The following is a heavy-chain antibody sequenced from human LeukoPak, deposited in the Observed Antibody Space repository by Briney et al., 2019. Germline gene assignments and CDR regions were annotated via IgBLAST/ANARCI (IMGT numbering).Heavy chain of an antibody. Sequence: ASVKVSCKASGYTFTSYGISWVRQAPGQGLEWMGWISAYNGNTNYAQKLQGRVTMTTDTSTSTAYMELRSLRSDDTAVYYCARRGIAAAGTYNYGMDVWGKGTTVTVSS. D-gene: IGHD6-13*01. V-gene: IGHV1-18*04. CDR1: GYTFTSYG. J-gene: IGHJ6*04. CDR3: ARRGIAAAGTYNYGMDV. CDR2: ISAYNGNT.